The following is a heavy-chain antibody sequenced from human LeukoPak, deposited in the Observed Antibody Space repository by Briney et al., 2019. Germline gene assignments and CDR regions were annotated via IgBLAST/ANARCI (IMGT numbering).Heavy chain of an antibody. D-gene: IGHD1-26*01. J-gene: IGHJ4*02. V-gene: IGHV3-48*03. CDR1: GCTFSNYE. Sequence: GGSLRLSCAAPGCTFSNYEINWVRQAPGRGLEWISYISGSGSTIYYADSVKGRFTITRDNAKKSLYLQMNSQRAEDTAVYYCARSGISGSYYAYWGQGTLVTVSS. CDR3: ARSGISGSYYAY. CDR2: ISGSGSTI.